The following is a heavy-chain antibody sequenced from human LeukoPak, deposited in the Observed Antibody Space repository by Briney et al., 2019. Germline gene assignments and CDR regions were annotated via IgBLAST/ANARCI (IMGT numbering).Heavy chain of an antibody. CDR2: ISSSGSYK. D-gene: IGHD4/OR15-4a*01. Sequence: PGGSLRLSCAASGFDFSSHSMHWIPQAPGKGLEWVSSISSSGSYKYYADSLKGRLTISRDNAGNSVFLLLQSLTVEDTAVYYCARGMIRGALWCVDFWGLGSLVTVSS. CDR3: ARGMIRGALWCVDF. V-gene: IGHV3-21*01. CDR1: GFDFSSHS. J-gene: IGHJ4*02.